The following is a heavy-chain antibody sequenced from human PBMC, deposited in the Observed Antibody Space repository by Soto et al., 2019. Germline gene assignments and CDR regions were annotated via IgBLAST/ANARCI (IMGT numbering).Heavy chain of an antibody. V-gene: IGHV3-11*01. CDR3: ARPFYYYYGMDV. CDR1: GFTFSDYY. CDR2: ISSSGDNI. Sequence: QVQLVESGGGLVKAGGSLRLSCAASGFTFSDYYMSWIRQAPGKGLEWVSYISSSGDNIHYADSVKGRFTISRDNAKNSLYLQMDSLRAEDTAVYYCARPFYYYYGMDVWGQGTTVTVSS. J-gene: IGHJ6*02.